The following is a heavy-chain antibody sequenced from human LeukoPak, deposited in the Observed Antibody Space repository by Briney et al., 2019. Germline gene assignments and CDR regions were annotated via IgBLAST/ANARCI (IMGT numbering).Heavy chain of an antibody. CDR1: GFTVSSKY. Sequence: GGSLRLSCVASGFTVSSKYMSWVRQAPGKGLEWVSVIYSGGSTYYGESVKGRFTISRDNSKNTVYLQMNSLRAEDTAVYYCAKGKGAFDIWGQGTMVTVSS. CDR3: AKGKGAFDI. J-gene: IGHJ3*02. CDR2: IYSGGST. V-gene: IGHV3-53*01.